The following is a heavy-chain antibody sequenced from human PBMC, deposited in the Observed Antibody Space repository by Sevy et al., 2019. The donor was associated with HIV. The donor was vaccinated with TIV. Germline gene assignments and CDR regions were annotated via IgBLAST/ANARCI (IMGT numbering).Heavy chain of an antibody. Sequence: ASVKVSCKVSGVTFNSYAFHWVRQAPGQGLEWMGGIIPMFGTTDYAQKFQGRVTISADESTSTVYMEQSSLRSEDTAVYYCTRGVTKIIGGGYYFDYWGQGTLVTVSS. V-gene: IGHV1-69*13. J-gene: IGHJ4*02. D-gene: IGHD3-22*01. CDR1: GVTFNSYA. CDR3: TRGVTKIIGGGYYFDY. CDR2: IIPMFGTT.